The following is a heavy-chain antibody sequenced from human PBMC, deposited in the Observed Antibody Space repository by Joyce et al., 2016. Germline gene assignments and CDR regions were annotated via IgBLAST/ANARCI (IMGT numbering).Heavy chain of an antibody. CDR2: IRTKADSYAT. Sequence: EVQLVESGGGLVQPGGSLKLSCASSGFTFSGSTVHWVRQASGKGLEWVGRIRTKADSYATAYATSVKGRFTISRDDSMSTAYLQMNSLKTEDTAVYYCTRHPLGTSGWKDAFDIWGQGTMVTVSS. CDR3: TRHPLGTSGWKDAFDI. V-gene: IGHV3-73*02. D-gene: IGHD6-19*01. CDR1: GFTFSGST. J-gene: IGHJ3*02.